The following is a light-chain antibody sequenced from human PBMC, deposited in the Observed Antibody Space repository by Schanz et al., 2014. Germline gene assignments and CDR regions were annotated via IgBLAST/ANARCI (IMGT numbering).Light chain of an antibody. Sequence: QSALTQPPSASGSPGQSVTISCTGTSSDVGGYDYVSWYQQHPGKAPKLMIFDVNQRPSGVPDRFSGSKSGNTASLTVSGLQAEDEADYYCCSYAGNNNLVFGGGTKLTVL. J-gene: IGLJ3*02. CDR3: CSYAGNNNLV. CDR1: SSDVGGYDY. CDR2: DVN. V-gene: IGLV2-8*01.